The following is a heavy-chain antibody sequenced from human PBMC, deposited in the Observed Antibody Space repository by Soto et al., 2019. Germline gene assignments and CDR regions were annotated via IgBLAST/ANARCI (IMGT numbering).Heavy chain of an antibody. J-gene: IGHJ6*01. V-gene: IGHV5-51*01. Sequence: PGEALKISCKGSGYSFTSYWIGWVRQMPGKGLEWMGIIYPGDSDTRYSPSFQGQVTISADKSISTAYLQWSSLKASDTAMYYCACLLLEGASAWLGNLDGWGKRNTVAAAS. CDR3: ACLLLEGASAWLGNLDG. CDR1: GYSFTSYW. D-gene: IGHD1-26*01. CDR2: IYPGDSDT.